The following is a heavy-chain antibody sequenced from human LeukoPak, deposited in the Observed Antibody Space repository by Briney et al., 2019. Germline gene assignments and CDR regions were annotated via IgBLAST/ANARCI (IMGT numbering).Heavy chain of an antibody. V-gene: IGHV3-48*03. CDR1: RFYFSTYD. J-gene: IGHJ4*02. CDR2: IDSSGSTT. CDR3: RGAQGGGGYDRPFDY. D-gene: IGHD5-12*01. Sequence: SGGSLRLSCTASRFYFSTYDMNWVRQVPGKGLEWVSYIDSSGSTTYYAGSVQGRFTISRDNAKNSLYLQMKSLRVEDTAFYYWRGAQGGGGYDRPFDYGGREPWSPSPQ.